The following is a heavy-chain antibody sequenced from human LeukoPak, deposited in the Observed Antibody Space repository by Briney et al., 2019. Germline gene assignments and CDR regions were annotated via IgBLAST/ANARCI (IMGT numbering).Heavy chain of an antibody. CDR2: IYHSGGT. CDR3: ARDVSGKDYGVSWFDP. D-gene: IGHD4-17*01. J-gene: IGHJ5*02. V-gene: IGHV4-38-2*02. Sequence: PSETLSLTCTVSGYSISSGYYWGWIRQPPGKGLEWIGSIYHSGGTYYKPSLNSRVTISVDTSKNQFSLKLSSVTAADTAVYYCARDVSGKDYGVSWFDPWGQGTLVTVSS. CDR1: GYSISSGYY.